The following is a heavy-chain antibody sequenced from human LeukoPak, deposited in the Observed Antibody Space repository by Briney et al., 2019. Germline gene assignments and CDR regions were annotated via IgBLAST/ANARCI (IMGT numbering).Heavy chain of an antibody. CDR1: GFTFTSYG. J-gene: IGHJ4*02. D-gene: IGHD3-10*01. CDR2: ITYDGYYK. V-gene: IGHV3-30*03. CDR3: ARDLSPVVRASPMGY. Sequence: GTSLRLSCAASGFTFTSYGMHWVRQAPGKGLEWVALITYDGYYKYYSDSVKGRFAISSDTSKNTLYLQMNSLRAEDTAVYYCARDLSPVVRASPMGYWGQGTLVTVSS.